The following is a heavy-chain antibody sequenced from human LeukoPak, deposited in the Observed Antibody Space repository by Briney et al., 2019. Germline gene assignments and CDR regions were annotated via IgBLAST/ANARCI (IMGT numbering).Heavy chain of an antibody. CDR2: ISSNGVYT. J-gene: IGHJ4*02. D-gene: IGHD2-15*01. CDR1: GFSFSFYA. V-gene: IGHV3-64D*08. Sequence: GGSLRLSCLASGFSFSFYAMHWVRQAPGKGLEFVSVISSNGVYTYYADSVNGRFTISRDNSKNTLYLQMSSLRAEDTAVYYCVKVVGSCDGGKCYNSGMDYWGQGTLVPVSS. CDR3: VKVVGSCDGGKCYNSGMDY.